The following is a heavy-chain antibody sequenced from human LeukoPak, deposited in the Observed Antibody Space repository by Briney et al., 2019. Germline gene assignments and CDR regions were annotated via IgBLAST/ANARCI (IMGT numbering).Heavy chain of an antibody. V-gene: IGHV3-23*01. Sequence: GGSLRLSCAASGFSFSMYSMSWIRQAPGKGLEWVSAISGSGGSTYYADSVKGRFTISRDNSKNTLYLQMNSLRAEDTAVYYCAKYYGDNDYWGQGTLVTVSS. D-gene: IGHD4-17*01. J-gene: IGHJ4*02. CDR2: ISGSGGST. CDR1: GFSFSMYS. CDR3: AKYYGDNDY.